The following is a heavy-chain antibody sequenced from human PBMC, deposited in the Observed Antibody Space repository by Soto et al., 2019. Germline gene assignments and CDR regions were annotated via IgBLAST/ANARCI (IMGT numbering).Heavy chain of an antibody. CDR2: IKPDSGGT. D-gene: IGHD3-3*01. J-gene: IGHJ4*02. CDR1: GDTFSGYY. Sequence: GASVKVSCKSSGDTFSGYYMHWVRQAPGQGPEWMGWIKPDSGGTTYAQKFQGRVTMTRDTSITTTYMELSTLRSDDTAVYYCARDRGGEAYNFFVYWGQGTLVTVSS. CDR3: ARDRGGEAYNFFVY. V-gene: IGHV1-2*02.